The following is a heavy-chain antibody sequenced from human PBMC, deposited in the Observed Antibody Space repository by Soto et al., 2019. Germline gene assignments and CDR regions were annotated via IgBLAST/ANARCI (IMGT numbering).Heavy chain of an antibody. CDR3: ARIVGATSPDAFDI. D-gene: IGHD1-26*01. J-gene: IGHJ3*02. Sequence: GGSLRLYCAASGFTFSSYWMSWVRQAPGKGLEWVANIKQDGSEKYYVDSVKGRFTISRDNAKNSLYLQMNSLRAEDTVVYYCARIVGATSPDAFDIWGQGKIVTVS. CDR1: GFTFSSYW. V-gene: IGHV3-7*03. CDR2: IKQDGSEK.